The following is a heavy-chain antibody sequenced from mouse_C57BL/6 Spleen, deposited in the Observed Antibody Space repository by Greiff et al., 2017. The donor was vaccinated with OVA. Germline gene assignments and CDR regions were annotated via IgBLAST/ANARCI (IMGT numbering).Heavy chain of an antibody. CDR3: AREDYYGLYYAMDY. Sequence: EVQRVESGGGLVKPGGSLKLSCAASGFTFSDYGMHWVRQAPEKGLEWVAYISSGSSTIYYADTVKGRFTISRDNAKNTLFLQMTSLRSEDTAMYYCAREDYYGLYYAMDYWGQGTSVTVSS. CDR1: GFTFSDYG. J-gene: IGHJ4*01. CDR2: ISSGSSTI. D-gene: IGHD1-1*01. V-gene: IGHV5-17*01.